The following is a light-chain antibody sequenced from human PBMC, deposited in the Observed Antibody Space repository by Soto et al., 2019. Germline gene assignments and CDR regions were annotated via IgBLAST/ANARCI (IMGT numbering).Light chain of an antibody. CDR2: EVN. CDR3: SSSAGSENVI. J-gene: IGLJ2*01. V-gene: IGLV2-8*01. Sequence: QSALTQPPSASGSPGQSVTISCTGTSSDVGGYNYVSWYQQHPGKVPKLMIYEVNKRPSGVPDRFSGSKSGNTAFLTVSGLQADDEADYYCSSSAGSENVIFGGGTKLTVL. CDR1: SSDVGGYNY.